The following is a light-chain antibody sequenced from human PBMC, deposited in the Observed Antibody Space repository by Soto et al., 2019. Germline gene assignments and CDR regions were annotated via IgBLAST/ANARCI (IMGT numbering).Light chain of an antibody. CDR2: AAS. V-gene: IGKV1-9*01. CDR3: QHYNSYSEA. CDR1: QGISSY. J-gene: IGKJ1*01. Sequence: DIHMTQSPSSVSASVGDRVTITCRASQGISSYLAWYQQKPGKAPKLLIYAASTLQSGVPSRFSGSGSGTEFTLTISSLQPDDFATYYCQHYNSYSEAFGQGTKVDIK.